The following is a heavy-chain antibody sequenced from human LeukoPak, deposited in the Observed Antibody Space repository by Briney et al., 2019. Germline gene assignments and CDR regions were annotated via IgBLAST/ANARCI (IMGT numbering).Heavy chain of an antibody. CDR3: ASVRGYSYGPLGY. J-gene: IGHJ4*02. CDR2: IYSGGST. V-gene: IGHV3-53*04. Sequence: GGSLRLACAASGLTVSSTYMRWVRQAPARGLEWVSIIYSGGSTYYADTVKGRLTISRHNSNNTLYLQMSSLRAEDTAVYYCASVRGYSYGPLGYWGQGTLVTVSS. D-gene: IGHD5-18*01. CDR1: GLTVSSTY.